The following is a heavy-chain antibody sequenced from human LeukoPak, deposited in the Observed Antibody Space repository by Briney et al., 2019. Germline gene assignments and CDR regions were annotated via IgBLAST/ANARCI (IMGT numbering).Heavy chain of an antibody. CDR1: GGSISSGDYY. J-gene: IGHJ3*02. Sequence: PSQTLSLTCTVSGGSISSGDYYWSWIRQPPGKGLEWIGYIYYSGSTYYNPSLKSRVTISVDTSKNQFSLKLSSVTAADTAVYYCASHMVRGKITRDAFDIWGQGTMVTVSS. CDR2: IYYSGST. V-gene: IGHV4-30-4*01. CDR3: ASHMVRGKITRDAFDI. D-gene: IGHD3-10*01.